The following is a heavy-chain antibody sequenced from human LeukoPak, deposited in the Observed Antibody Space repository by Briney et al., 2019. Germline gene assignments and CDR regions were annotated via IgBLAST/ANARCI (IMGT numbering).Heavy chain of an antibody. D-gene: IGHD1-26*01. V-gene: IGHV3-74*01. CDR2: ISSDGSNT. CDR3: AREWDLGGAYYMDV. CDR1: GFTFSTYW. Sequence: PGGSLRLSCAASGFTFSTYWMHWVRQAPGKGLVWVSRISSDGSNTIYADSVKGRFTISRDNANNTLYLQMNSLRGDDTAVYYCAREWDLGGAYYMDVWGKGTTVTVSS. J-gene: IGHJ6*03.